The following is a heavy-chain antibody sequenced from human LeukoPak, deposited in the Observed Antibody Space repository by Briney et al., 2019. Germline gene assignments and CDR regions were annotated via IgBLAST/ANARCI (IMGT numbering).Heavy chain of an antibody. J-gene: IGHJ3*02. CDR2: IYPGDSDI. Sequence: GESLKISCKGSGYSFTSYWIGWVRQMPGKGLEWMGIIYPGDSDIRYSPPFEGQVTISADKSITTAYLQWSSLKASDTAMYYCARPGVKYSDYGSDAFDIWGQGTMVTVSS. CDR1: GYSFTSYW. CDR3: ARPGVKYSDYGSDAFDI. D-gene: IGHD5-12*01. V-gene: IGHV5-51*01.